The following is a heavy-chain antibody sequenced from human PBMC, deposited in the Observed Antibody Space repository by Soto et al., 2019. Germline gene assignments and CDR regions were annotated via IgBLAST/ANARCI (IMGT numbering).Heavy chain of an antibody. Sequence: VPVVQSEAEAKKPGSSVKLSCEVSGVTFSNAAFSWVRQAPGQGLEWMGGIIPIFGGAKYAQKFQGRVEITGVRLTDLLYMEVTSRRMDRTAVYFCAGAGQDRQQAIITGYFGMDVWGQGTTVTVS. V-gene: IGHV1-69*01. J-gene: IGHJ6*02. CDR3: AGAGQDRQQAIITGYFGMDV. CDR2: IIPIFGGA. D-gene: IGHD2-15*01. CDR1: GVTFSNAA.